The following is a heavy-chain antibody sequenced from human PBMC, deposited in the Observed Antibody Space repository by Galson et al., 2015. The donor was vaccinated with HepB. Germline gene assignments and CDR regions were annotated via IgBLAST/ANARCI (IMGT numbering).Heavy chain of an antibody. CDR3: ARANIVSTKANHFYGMDV. J-gene: IGHJ6*02. V-gene: IGHV3-23*01. Sequence: SLRLSCAASGFSFSTYAMSWVRQAPGKGLEWVSAVSGSGGSKFHADSVKGRFTVSRDNSTSTVCMEMSSLRSEDTAVYYCARANIVSTKANHFYGMDVWGQGTTVTVSS. D-gene: IGHD5-12*01. CDR1: GFSFSTYA. CDR2: VSGSGGSK.